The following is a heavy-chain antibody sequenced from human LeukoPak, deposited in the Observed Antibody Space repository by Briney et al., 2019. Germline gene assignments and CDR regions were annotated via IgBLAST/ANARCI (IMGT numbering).Heavy chain of an antibody. Sequence: AETLSLTCTVSGGSISGATFYWGWIRQSPGRGLEWIGSIHYSGTTYYNPSLKSRVIISVDTSKNQFSLKLTSVTAADTAVYYCARQQLVERSFDYWGQGTLVTVSP. J-gene: IGHJ4*02. D-gene: IGHD6-6*01. CDR2: IHYSGTT. V-gene: IGHV4-39*07. CDR3: ARQQLVERSFDY. CDR1: GGSISGATFY.